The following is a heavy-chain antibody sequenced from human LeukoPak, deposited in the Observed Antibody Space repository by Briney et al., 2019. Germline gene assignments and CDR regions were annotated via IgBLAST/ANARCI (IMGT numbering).Heavy chain of an antibody. D-gene: IGHD6-13*01. Sequence: ASVKVSCKVSGYTLAELSMHWVRQAPGKGLEWMGGFDPEDGETIYAQEFQGRVTMTEDTSTDTAYMELSSLRSEDTAVYYCATGQYSSSWYGYWGQGTLVTVSS. CDR2: FDPEDGET. CDR3: ATGQYSSSWYGY. V-gene: IGHV1-24*01. J-gene: IGHJ4*02. CDR1: GYTLAELS.